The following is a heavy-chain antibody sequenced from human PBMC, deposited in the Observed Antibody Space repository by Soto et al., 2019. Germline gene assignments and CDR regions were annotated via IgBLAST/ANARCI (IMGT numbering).Heavy chain of an antibody. CDR3: ARSGSQQLDHYYYYGMDV. V-gene: IGHV3-21*01. D-gene: IGHD6-13*01. CDR2: ISSSSSYI. J-gene: IGHJ6*02. Sequence: EVQLVESGGGLVKPGGSLRLSCAASGFTFSSYSMNWVRQAPGKGLEWVSSISSSSSYIYYADSVKGRFTISRDNAKNSLYLQMNSLRAEDTAVYYCARSGSQQLDHYYYYGMDVWGQGTTVTVSS. CDR1: GFTFSSYS.